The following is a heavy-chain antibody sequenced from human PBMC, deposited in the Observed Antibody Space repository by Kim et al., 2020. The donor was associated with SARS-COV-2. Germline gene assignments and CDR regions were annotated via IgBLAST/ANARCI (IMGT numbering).Heavy chain of an antibody. CDR1: GGSISSGGYY. D-gene: IGHD3-22*01. CDR2: IYYSGST. V-gene: IGHV4-31*03. J-gene: IGHJ4*02. Sequence: SETLSLTCTVSGGSISSGGYYWSWIRQHPGKGLEWIGYIYYSGSTYYNPSLKSRVTISVDTSKNQFSLKLSSVTAADTAVYYCARWVRGGYYSDYWGQGTLVTVSS. CDR3: ARWVRGGYYSDY.